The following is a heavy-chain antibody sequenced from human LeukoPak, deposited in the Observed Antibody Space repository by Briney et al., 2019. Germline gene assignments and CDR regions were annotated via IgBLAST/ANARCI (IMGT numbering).Heavy chain of an antibody. CDR2: ISSSSSTI. Sequence: QPGGSLRLSCAASGFTFSSYSMNWVRQAPGKGLEWVSSISSSSSTIYYADSVKGRFTISRDNAKNSLYLQMNSLRPEDTALYYCSTDPRSLLYWGHGTLVTVSS. CDR3: STDPRSLLY. D-gene: IGHD4-17*01. V-gene: IGHV3-48*01. CDR1: GFTFSSYS. J-gene: IGHJ4*01.